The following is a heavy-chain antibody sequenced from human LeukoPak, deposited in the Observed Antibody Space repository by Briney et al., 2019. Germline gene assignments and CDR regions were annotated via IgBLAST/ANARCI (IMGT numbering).Heavy chain of an antibody. Sequence: SETLSLTCAVYGGSFSGYYWSWIRQPPGKGLEWIGEINHSGSTNCNPSLKSRVTISVDTSRNQFSLKLSSVTAADTAVYYCARGLPSLVGIDYWGQGTLVTVSS. CDR3: ARGLPSLVGIDY. V-gene: IGHV4-34*01. D-gene: IGHD6-6*01. J-gene: IGHJ4*02. CDR2: INHSGST. CDR1: GGSFSGYY.